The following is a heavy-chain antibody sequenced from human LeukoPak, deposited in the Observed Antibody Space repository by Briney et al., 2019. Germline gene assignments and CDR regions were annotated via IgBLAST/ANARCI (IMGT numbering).Heavy chain of an antibody. V-gene: IGHV4-31*03. D-gene: IGHD3-16*01. Sequence: PSETLSLTRTVSGGSISTGGYYWSWIRQHPGRGLEWIGYIYYSGSTYYNPSLKSRVTISVATSTNQFSLKLSSVTDADTAVYYCARRPRGEFDYWRHGTLDTVSS. CDR3: ARRPRGEFDY. J-gene: IGHJ4*01. CDR2: IYYSGST. CDR1: GGSISTGGYY.